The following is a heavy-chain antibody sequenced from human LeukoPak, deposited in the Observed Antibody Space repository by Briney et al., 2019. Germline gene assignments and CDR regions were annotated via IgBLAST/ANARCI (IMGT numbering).Heavy chain of an antibody. CDR1: GFTFSSYA. CDR3: AKDRGDRQWLAFDY. Sequence: AGGSLRLSCVASGFTFSSYAMSWVRQVPGKGLEWVSIIGGSGGGAYYADSVKGRFTISRDNSKNTLYLQMNSLRAEDTAVYYCAKDRGDRQWLAFDYWGQGVLVTVSS. D-gene: IGHD6-19*01. J-gene: IGHJ4*02. V-gene: IGHV3-23*01. CDR2: IGGSGGGA.